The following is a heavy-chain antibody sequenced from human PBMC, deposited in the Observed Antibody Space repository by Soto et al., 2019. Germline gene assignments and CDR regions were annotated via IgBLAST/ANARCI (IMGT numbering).Heavy chain of an antibody. J-gene: IGHJ4*02. D-gene: IGHD5-12*01. CDR1: GGSISSSSYY. CDR2: IYYSGST. CDR3: ARQIIEMATDDFDY. Sequence: SETLSLTCTVSGGSISSSSYYWGWIRQPPGKGLEWIGSIYYSGSTYYNPSLKSRVTISVDTSKNQFSLKLSSVTAADTAVYYCARQIIEMATDDFDYWGQGTLVTVSS. V-gene: IGHV4-39*01.